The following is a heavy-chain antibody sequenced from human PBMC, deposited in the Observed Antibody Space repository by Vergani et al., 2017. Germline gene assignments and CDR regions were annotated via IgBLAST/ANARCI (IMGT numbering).Heavy chain of an antibody. Sequence: QVQMQESGPGLVKTSETLSLTCSASGAPISYWCWSWLRQPAGKGLGWVGRLCPSGCTNYKPTLKSRVNMSIDTSKNQFALKLTSVTAADTAVYDCAAGAGPFDIWGQGTLVTVSS. CDR1: GAPISYWC. CDR2: LCPSGCT. V-gene: IGHV4-4*07. J-gene: IGHJ4*02. D-gene: IGHD7-27*01. CDR3: AAGAGPFDI.